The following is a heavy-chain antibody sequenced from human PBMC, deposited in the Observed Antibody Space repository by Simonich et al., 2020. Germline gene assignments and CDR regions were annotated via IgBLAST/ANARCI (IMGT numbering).Heavy chain of an antibody. V-gene: IGHV1-18*01. CDR3: ARASRGTWWYYYFDY. Sequence: QVQLVQSGAEVKKPGASVKVSCKASGYTFTSYGISWGRQAPGQGLEWMGWISAYKGNTNYAQKRHGRVTMTTDTSTSTAYMELRSLRSDDTAVYYCARASRGTWWYYYFDYWGQGTLVTVSS. D-gene: IGHD2-15*01. CDR1: GYTFTSYG. CDR2: ISAYKGNT. J-gene: IGHJ4*02.